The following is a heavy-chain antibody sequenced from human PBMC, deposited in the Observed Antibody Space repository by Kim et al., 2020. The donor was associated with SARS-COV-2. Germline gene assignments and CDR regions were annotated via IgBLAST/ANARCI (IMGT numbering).Heavy chain of an antibody. CDR3: AKDLVSSWDTGSASYYYG. CDR1: GFTFSSYG. D-gene: IGHD6-6*01. V-gene: IGHV3-33*06. J-gene: IGHJ6*01. Sequence: GGSLRLSCAASGFTFSSYGMHWVRQAPGKGLEWVAVIWYGGSNKYYADSVKGRFTISRDNSKNTLYLQMNSLRAEDTAVYYCAKDLVSSWDTGSASYYYG. CDR2: IWYGGSNK.